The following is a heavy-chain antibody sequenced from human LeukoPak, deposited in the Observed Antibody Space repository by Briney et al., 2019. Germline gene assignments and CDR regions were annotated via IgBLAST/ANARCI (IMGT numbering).Heavy chain of an antibody. Sequence: GASVKVSCKASGYTFTSYGISWVRQAPGQGLEWMGWISAYNGNTNYAQKLQGRVTMTTDTSTSTAYMELSSLRSEDTAVYYCASTQVAATHYYYYYMDVWGKGTTVTVSS. V-gene: IGHV1-18*01. J-gene: IGHJ6*03. CDR2: ISAYNGNT. D-gene: IGHD2-15*01. CDR1: GYTFTSYG. CDR3: ASTQVAATHYYYYYMDV.